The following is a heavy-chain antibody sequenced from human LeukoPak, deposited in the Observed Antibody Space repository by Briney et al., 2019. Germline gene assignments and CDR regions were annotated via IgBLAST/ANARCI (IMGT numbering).Heavy chain of an antibody. V-gene: IGHV3-23*01. D-gene: IGHD4-17*01. CDR1: GFFFSNYD. J-gene: IGHJ4*02. CDR3: ARGVTVTTDF. CDR2: LSSSGGST. Sequence: SGGSLRLSCVASGFFFSNYDMNWVRQAPGKGLEWVSGLSSSGGSTFYAESVKGRFTISRDNSKNTVYLQMNSLRGEDTAIYYCARGVTVTTDFWGQGTLVTVSS.